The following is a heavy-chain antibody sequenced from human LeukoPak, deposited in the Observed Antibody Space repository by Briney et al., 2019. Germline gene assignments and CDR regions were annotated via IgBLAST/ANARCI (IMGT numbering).Heavy chain of an antibody. CDR3: VRLALHPGKFSFDY. Sequence: GESLKISCEASGYAFTTFWIGCVRQMPGKGLEWVGIIFPPDSNTKYSPSFQDLVTISPDKSINTAYLQLSSLNASVTAIYYCVRLALHPGKFSFDYWGQGTLVTVSS. J-gene: IGHJ4*02. CDR2: IFPPDSNT. CDR1: GYAFTTFW. V-gene: IGHV5-51*01.